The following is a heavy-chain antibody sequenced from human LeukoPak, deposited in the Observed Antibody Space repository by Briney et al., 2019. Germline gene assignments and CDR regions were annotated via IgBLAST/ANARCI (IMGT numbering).Heavy chain of an antibody. Sequence: SETLSLTCTVSGASISGYYWSWIRQPPGKGPEWIGYIYYSGSTKYNPSLKSRVTISADTSKNQFSLTLRSVTAADTATYYCARIHRYCSGGNCYVYDHWGQGTPVTVSS. V-gene: IGHV4-59*01. J-gene: IGHJ4*02. CDR1: GASISGYY. CDR2: IYYSGST. CDR3: ARIHRYCSGGNCYVYDH. D-gene: IGHD2-15*01.